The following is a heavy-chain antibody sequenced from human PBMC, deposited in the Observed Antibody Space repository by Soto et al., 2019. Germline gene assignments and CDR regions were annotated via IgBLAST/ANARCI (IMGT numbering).Heavy chain of an antibody. CDR3: ARPLGSGEAAAGTFDY. CDR2: IYYSGST. CDR1: GGSISSSSYY. V-gene: IGHV4-39*01. D-gene: IGHD6-13*01. J-gene: IGHJ4*02. Sequence: SETLSLTCTVSGGSISSSSYYWGWIRQPPGKGLEWIGSIYYSGSTYYNPSLKSRVTISVDTSKNQFSLKLSSVTAADTAVYYCARPLGSGEAAAGTFDYWGQGTLVTVSS.